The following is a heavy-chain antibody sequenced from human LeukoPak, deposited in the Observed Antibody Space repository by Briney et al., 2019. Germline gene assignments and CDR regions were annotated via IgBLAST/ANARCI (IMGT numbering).Heavy chain of an antibody. Sequence: GESLKISCKGSGYTFNTYWIGWVRQIPGKGLEWMGIIYPGDSDTRYSPSFQGQVTISADKSISTAYLQWGSLKASDTAMYYCAREGRSSSPMDYWGQGTLVTVSS. CDR3: AREGRSSSPMDY. D-gene: IGHD6-6*01. CDR2: IYPGDSDT. J-gene: IGHJ4*02. V-gene: IGHV5-51*01. CDR1: GYTFNTYW.